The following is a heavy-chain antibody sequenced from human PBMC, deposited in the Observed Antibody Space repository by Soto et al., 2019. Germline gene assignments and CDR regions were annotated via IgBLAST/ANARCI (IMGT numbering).Heavy chain of an antibody. CDR1: GYTFTGYY. CDR3: ARLEMATIRAYYYYGMDV. J-gene: IGHJ6*02. V-gene: IGHV1-2*02. CDR2: INPNSGGT. D-gene: IGHD5-12*01. Sequence: ASVKVSCKASGYTFTGYYMHWVRQAPGQGLEWMGWINPNSGGTNYAQKFQGMVTMTRDTSISTAYMELSRLRSDDTAVYYCARLEMATIRAYYYYGMDVWGQGTTVTVSS.